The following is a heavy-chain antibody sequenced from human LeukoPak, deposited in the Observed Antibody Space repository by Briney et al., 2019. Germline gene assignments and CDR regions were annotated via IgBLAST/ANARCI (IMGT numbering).Heavy chain of an antibody. V-gene: IGHV3-23*01. CDR2: ISGSGGST. D-gene: IGHD5-12*01. J-gene: IGHJ4*02. CDR3: AKGSRTWIVATSFDY. Sequence: GGSLRLSCAASGFTFSSYEMNWVRQAPGKGLEWVSAISGSGGSTYYADSVKGRFTISRDNSKNTLYLQMNSLRAEDTAVYYCAKGSRTWIVATSFDYWGQGTLVTVSS. CDR1: GFTFSSYE.